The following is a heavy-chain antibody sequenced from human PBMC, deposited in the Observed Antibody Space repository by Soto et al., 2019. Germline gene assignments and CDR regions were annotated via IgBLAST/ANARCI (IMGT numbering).Heavy chain of an antibody. CDR1: GFTFSSYG. CDR2: ISYDGSNK. V-gene: IGHV3-30*03. Sequence: GGFLRLACAASGFTFSSYGMHWVRQAPGKGLEWVAVISYDGSNKYYADSVKGRFPISRHNSKNTLYLQMNSLSAEDTALYYCARAAVDYWG. CDR3: ARAAVDY. J-gene: IGHJ4*01.